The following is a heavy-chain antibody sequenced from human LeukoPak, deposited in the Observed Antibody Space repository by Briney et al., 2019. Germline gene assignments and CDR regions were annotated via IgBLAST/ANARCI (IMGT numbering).Heavy chain of an antibody. CDR2: IYYSGST. CDR1: GGSISSSSYN. Sequence: SSETLSLTCTVSGGSISSSSYNWGWIRQPPGKGLEWIGNIYYSGSTYYNPSLKSRVTISGDTSKNQFSLKLSSVTAADTAVYYCARAYDDFWSGYYTWFDPWGQGTLVTVSS. D-gene: IGHD3-3*01. J-gene: IGHJ5*02. V-gene: IGHV4-39*07. CDR3: ARAYDDFWSGYYTWFDP.